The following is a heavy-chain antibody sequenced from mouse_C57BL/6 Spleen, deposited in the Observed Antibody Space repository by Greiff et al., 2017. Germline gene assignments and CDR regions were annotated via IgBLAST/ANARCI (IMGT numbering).Heavy chain of an antibody. D-gene: IGHD1-1*01. CDR2: INPNNGGT. J-gene: IGHJ4*01. V-gene: IGHV1-18*01. CDR1: GYTFTDYN. CDR3: ARSSRPYGSSYYYAMDY. Sequence: EVQLQQSGPELVKPGASVKIPCKASGYTFTDYNMDWVKQSHGKSLEWIGDINPNNGGTIYNQKFKGKATLTVDKSSSTAYMELRSLTSEDTAVYYCARSSRPYGSSYYYAMDYWGQGTSVTVSS.